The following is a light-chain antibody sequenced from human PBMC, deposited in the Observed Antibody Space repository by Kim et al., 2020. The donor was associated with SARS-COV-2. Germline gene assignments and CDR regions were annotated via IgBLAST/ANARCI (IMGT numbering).Light chain of an antibody. J-gene: IGKJ1*01. CDR3: QQYNDWRT. V-gene: IGKV3-15*01. CDR2: DAS. Sequence: SVSPGERATLSCRASQNIRDNLAWYQQKPGQAPRLLIYDASTRATEIPARFSGSGSGTEFTLTISSLQSEDCALYYCQQYNDWRTFGQGTKVDIK. CDR1: QNIRDN.